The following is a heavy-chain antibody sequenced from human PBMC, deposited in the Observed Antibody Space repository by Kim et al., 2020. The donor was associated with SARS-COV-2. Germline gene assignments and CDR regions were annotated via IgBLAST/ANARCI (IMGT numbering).Heavy chain of an antibody. CDR3: AKDSQLLTYGSYGFHAFDI. J-gene: IGHJ3*02. V-gene: IGHV3-30*02. D-gene: IGHD5-18*01. Sequence: GRFTISRDNSKNTLYLQMNSLRAEDTAVYYCAKDSQLLTYGSYGFHAFDIWGQGTMVTVSS.